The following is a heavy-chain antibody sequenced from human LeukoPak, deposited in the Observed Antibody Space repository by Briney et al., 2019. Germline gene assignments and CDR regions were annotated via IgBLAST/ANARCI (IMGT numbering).Heavy chain of an antibody. Sequence: PGGSLRLSCAASGFTVNSYEMNWVRQAPGEGLEWVSYISSSGDTRYDADSVQGRVTISRDNSKNTVYLQMNSLRAEDTAVYYCARESSGWLQLFDYWGQGTLVTVSS. J-gene: IGHJ4*02. CDR3: ARESSGWLQLFDY. D-gene: IGHD5-24*01. CDR1: GFTVNSYE. V-gene: IGHV3-48*03. CDR2: ISSSGDTR.